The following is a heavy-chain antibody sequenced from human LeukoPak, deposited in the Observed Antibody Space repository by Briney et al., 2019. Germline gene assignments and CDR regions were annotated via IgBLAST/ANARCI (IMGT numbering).Heavy chain of an antibody. CDR2: IYSDNT. D-gene: IGHD3-16*01. V-gene: IGHV3-53*05. J-gene: IGHJ4*02. Sequence: GGSLRLSCAASGFTVSSNYMSWVRQAPGKGLEWVSFIYSDNTHYSASVKGRFTISRDNSKNTLYLQMNSLRSEDTAVYYCARGREYDYVWVLGYWGQGTLVTVSS. CDR3: ARGREYDYVWVLGY. CDR1: GFTVSSNY.